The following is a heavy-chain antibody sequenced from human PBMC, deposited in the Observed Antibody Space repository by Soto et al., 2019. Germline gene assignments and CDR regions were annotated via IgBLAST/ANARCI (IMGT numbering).Heavy chain of an antibody. CDR1: GFTFSGYG. Sequence: GGSLRLSCVASGFTFSGYGMHWVRQAPGKGLEWVALIAYDGNNEYYAGSVKGRFTISSDTSKNTVFLQMNSLRAEDTALYYCERIGDTTAAIDYWGQGALVTVSS. D-gene: IGHD1-1*01. CDR3: ERIGDTTAAIDY. J-gene: IGHJ4*02. V-gene: IGHV3-30*04. CDR2: IAYDGNNE.